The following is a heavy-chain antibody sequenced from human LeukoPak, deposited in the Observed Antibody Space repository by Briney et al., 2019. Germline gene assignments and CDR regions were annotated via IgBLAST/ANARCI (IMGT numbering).Heavy chain of an antibody. D-gene: IGHD2-2*01. V-gene: IGHV3-23*01. J-gene: IGHJ1*01. CDR2: ISGSGGST. CDR1: GFTFSSYA. CDR3: AKDGGYCSSTSCPKPEYFQH. Sequence: GGSLRLSCAASGFTFSSYAMSWVRQAPGKGLEWVSAISGSGGSTYYADSVKGRFTISRDNSKNTLYLQMNSLRAEDTAVYYCAKDGGYCSSTSCPKPEYFQHWGQGTPVTVSS.